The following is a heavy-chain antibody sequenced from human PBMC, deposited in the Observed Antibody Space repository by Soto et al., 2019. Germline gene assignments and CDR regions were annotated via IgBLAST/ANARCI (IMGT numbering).Heavy chain of an antibody. V-gene: IGHV4-4*02. CDR3: AGGAVAGTSPAY. CDR2: IYHSGST. CDR1: SGSITSSNW. Sequence: QVQLQESGPGLVKPSGTLSLTCAVSSGSITSSNWWSWVRQPPGKGLEWIGEIYHSGSTNYNPSLKSRVTISVDKSKNVFSLNLSSVTAADTAMYYCAGGAVAGTSPAYWGQGTLVTVSS. D-gene: IGHD6-19*01. J-gene: IGHJ4*02.